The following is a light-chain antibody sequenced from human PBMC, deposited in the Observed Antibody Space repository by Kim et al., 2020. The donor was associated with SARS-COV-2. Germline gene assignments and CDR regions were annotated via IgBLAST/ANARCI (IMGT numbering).Light chain of an antibody. Sequence: VALGQTARITCGGNNIGSKNVHWYQQKPGQAPVLFIYRDSNRPSGIPERFSGSNSGNTATLTISRAQAGDEADYYCQVWDSSTAYVFGTGTKVTVL. CDR3: QVWDSSTAYV. V-gene: IGLV3-9*01. J-gene: IGLJ1*01. CDR1: NIGSKN. CDR2: RDS.